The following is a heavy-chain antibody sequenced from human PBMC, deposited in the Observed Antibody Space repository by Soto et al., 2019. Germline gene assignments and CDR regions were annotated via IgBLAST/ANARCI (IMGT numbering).Heavy chain of an antibody. CDR1: GFSFSSYS. Sequence: EVQLVESGGGLVQPGGSLRLSCAASGFSFSSYSMHWVRQAPGEGLVWLSRINSDGSKMVYADSVKGRFTISRDNAKNTLYLEMSGLGAEDTAVYYCARDYYGVLTGYYFDHWGQGPLVTVSS. J-gene: IGHJ4*02. CDR3: ARDYYGVLTGYYFDH. V-gene: IGHV3-74*01. D-gene: IGHD3-9*01. CDR2: INSDGSKM.